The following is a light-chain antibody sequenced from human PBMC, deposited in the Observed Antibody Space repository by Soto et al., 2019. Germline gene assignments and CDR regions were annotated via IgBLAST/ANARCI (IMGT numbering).Light chain of an antibody. V-gene: IGLV7-46*01. CDR3: LLSYSGPRV. CDR1: TGAVTSEHY. CDR2: NTN. Sequence: QAVVTQEPSLTVSPGGTVSLTWVSSTGAVTSEHYAYWFQQKPGQAPRTLIYNTNNKQSWTPARFSGSLLGGKAALTLSGAQPEDEAEYYCLLSYSGPRVFGGGTKLTVL. J-gene: IGLJ3*02.